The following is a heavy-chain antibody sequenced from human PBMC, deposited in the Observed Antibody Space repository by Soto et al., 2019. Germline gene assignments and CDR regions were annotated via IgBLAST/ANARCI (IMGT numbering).Heavy chain of an antibody. V-gene: IGHV3-30*18. Sequence: QVQLVESGGGVVQPGTSLRLSCGASGFSFSSYAMNWVRQAPGKGLEWVAVISHDGSNTYYGDSVKGRFTISRDNSENTLFLQMNSPRAEETAVYYCAKPYYGAGSYYPDAFDVWGQGTSVTVSS. CDR1: GFSFSSYA. D-gene: IGHD3-10*01. CDR2: ISHDGSNT. J-gene: IGHJ3*01. CDR3: AKPYYGAGSYYPDAFDV.